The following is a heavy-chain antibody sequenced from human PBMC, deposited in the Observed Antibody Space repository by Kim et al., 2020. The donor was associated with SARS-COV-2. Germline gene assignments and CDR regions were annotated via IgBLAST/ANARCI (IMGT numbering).Heavy chain of an antibody. J-gene: IGHJ4*02. D-gene: IGHD2-2*01. CDR2: ISGSGGST. CDR3: AKGDLGYCSSTSCYYFDY. CDR1: GFTFSSYA. V-gene: IGHV3-23*01. Sequence: GGSLRLSCAASGFTFSSYAMSWVRQAPGKGLEWVSAISGSGGSTYYADSVKGWFTISRDNSKNTLYLQMNSLRAEDTAVYYCAKGDLGYCSSTSCYYFDYWGQGTLVTVSS.